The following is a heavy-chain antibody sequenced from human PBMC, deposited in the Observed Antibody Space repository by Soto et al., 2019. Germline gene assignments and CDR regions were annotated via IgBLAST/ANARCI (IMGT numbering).Heavy chain of an antibody. J-gene: IGHJ4*02. Sequence: GGSLRLSCAASGFTFSSYAMSWVRQAPGKGLEWVSAISGSGGSTYYADSVKGRFTISRDNSKNTLYLQMNSLRAEDSAVYYCAKNRGSGWHGSDYWGQGTLVTVSS. CDR3: AKNRGSGWHGSDY. CDR2: ISGSGGST. CDR1: GFTFSSYA. D-gene: IGHD6-19*01. V-gene: IGHV3-23*01.